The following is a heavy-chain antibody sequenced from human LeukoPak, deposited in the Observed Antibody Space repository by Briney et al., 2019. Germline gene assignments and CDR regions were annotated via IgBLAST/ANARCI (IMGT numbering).Heavy chain of an antibody. D-gene: IGHD1-14*01. CDR2: INDNGDNT. CDR1: GFTFSNYA. Sequence: GGSLRLSCAASGFTFSNYAMTWVRQAPGKGLEWVSTINDNGDNTYYADSVKGRFTISRDNSKNTLYLQTNSLRGEDTAVYYCAKDGQVNQPDRLFTDWGQGILVIVSS. V-gene: IGHV3-23*01. J-gene: IGHJ4*02. CDR3: AKDGQVNQPDRLFTD.